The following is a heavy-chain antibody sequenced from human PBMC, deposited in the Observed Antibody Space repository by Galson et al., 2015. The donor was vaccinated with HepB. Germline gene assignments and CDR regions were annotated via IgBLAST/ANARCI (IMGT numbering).Heavy chain of an antibody. J-gene: IGHJ5*02. V-gene: IGHV1-46*04. CDR2: INPSGGST. Sequence: SVKVSCKASGYTFTSYYMHWVRQAPGQGLEWMGIINPSGGSTSYQQKLQGRVTMTRDTSTSTVYMELSSLRSEDTAVYYCAIGLGDYGSGRGGPDWFDPWGQGTLVTVSS. D-gene: IGHD3-10*01. CDR1: GYTFTSYY. CDR3: AIGLGDYGSGRGGPDWFDP.